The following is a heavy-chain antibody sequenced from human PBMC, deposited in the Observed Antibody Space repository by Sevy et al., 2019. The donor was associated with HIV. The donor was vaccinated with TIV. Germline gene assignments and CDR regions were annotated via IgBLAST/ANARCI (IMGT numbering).Heavy chain of an antibody. V-gene: IGHV4-59*13. Sequence: SETLSLTCTVSDGSLSNYYWTWIRQPPGKGLEWIGYIHYSGRTNYNPPLKSRVTISLDTSKNQFSLKLSSVTAADTAVYYCARIPNTSGWPFDYWGQGTLVTVSS. J-gene: IGHJ4*02. D-gene: IGHD6-19*01. CDR1: DGSLSNYY. CDR3: ARIPNTSGWPFDY. CDR2: IHYSGRT.